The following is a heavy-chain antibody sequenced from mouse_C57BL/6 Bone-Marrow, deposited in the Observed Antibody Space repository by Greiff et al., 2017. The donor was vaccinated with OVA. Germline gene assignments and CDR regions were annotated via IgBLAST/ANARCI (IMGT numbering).Heavy chain of an antibody. D-gene: IGHD2-2*01. J-gene: IGHJ2*01. V-gene: IGHV1-4*01. CDR3: AKGATMVTFDY. Sequence: QVQLKESGAELARPGASVKMSCKASGYTFTSYTMHWVKQRPGQGLEWIGYINPSSGYTKYNQKFKDKATLTADKSSSTAYMQLSSLTSEDSAVYYCAKGATMVTFDYWGQGTTLTVSS. CDR1: GYTFTSYT. CDR2: INPSSGYT.